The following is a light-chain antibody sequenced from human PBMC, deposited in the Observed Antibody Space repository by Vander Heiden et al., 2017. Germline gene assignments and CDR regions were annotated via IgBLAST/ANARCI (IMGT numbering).Light chain of an antibody. Sequence: QSVMTQPPSASGTPGQRVTISCSGTRSNIGNNYVYWYQQFPGTAPKLLIYKNSHRPSGGLDRFSGSRSGTSAYLDISGLRSEDEADYYCAAWDESLSGWVFGGGTKLTVL. CDR2: KNS. CDR1: RSNIGNNY. CDR3: AAWDESLSGWV. V-gene: IGLV1-47*01. J-gene: IGLJ3*02.